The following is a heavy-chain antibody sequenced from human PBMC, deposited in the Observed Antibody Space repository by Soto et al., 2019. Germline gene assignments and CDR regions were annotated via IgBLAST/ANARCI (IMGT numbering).Heavy chain of an antibody. D-gene: IGHD2-2*01. Sequence: EVELVESGGGLVQPGRSLRLSCAASGFRFNNYAMHWVRQVPGKGLEWVSGISSNSGSVGYADSVKGRFTISRDNGKNSLYLEMNSLTVEDSALYYCAKGVSTSWLRDGFDIWGQGTMVTASS. CDR3: AKGVSTSWLRDGFDI. CDR2: ISSNSGSV. CDR1: GFRFNNYA. J-gene: IGHJ3*02. V-gene: IGHV3-9*01.